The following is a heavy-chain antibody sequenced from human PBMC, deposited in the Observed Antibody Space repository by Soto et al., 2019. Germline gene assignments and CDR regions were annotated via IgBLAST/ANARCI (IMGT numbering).Heavy chain of an antibody. CDR2: IYNTGST. D-gene: IGHD2-21*02. CDR1: GNSMSSHY. Sequence: ETLSITCTVSGNSMSSHYWNWVRQTPGKGLEWIGCIYNTGSTVYNPSFKSRVTISVDTSKNQFSLKLSSVTAADTAVYYCARDLWGYCGTDCYPLDVWGQGTTVTVSS. V-gene: IGHV4-59*11. CDR3: ARDLWGYCGTDCYPLDV. J-gene: IGHJ6*02.